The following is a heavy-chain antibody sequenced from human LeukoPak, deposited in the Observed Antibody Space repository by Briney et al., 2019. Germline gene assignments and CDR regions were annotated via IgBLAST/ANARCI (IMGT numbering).Heavy chain of an antibody. CDR3: ARYSSSWYYSRFDY. D-gene: IGHD6-13*01. V-gene: IGHV4-34*01. CDR2: INHSGST. CDR1: GGSFSGYY. J-gene: IGHJ4*02. Sequence: SETLSLTCAVYGGSFSGYYWSRIRQPPGKGLEWIGEINHSGSTNYNPSLKSRVTISVDTSKNQFSLKLSSVTAADTAVYYCARYSSSWYYSRFDYWGQGTLVTVSS.